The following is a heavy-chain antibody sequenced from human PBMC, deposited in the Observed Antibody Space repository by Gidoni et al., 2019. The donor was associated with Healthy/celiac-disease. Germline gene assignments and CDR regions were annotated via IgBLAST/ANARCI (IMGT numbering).Heavy chain of an antibody. D-gene: IGHD3-9*01. Sequence: QVQLVESGGGVVQPGRSLRLSCAASGFTFSSYAMHWVRQAPGKGLEWVAVISYDGSNKYYADSVKGRFTISRDNSKNTLYLQMNSLRAEDTAVYYCARVPTYDILTGYYFDYWGQGTLVTVSS. CDR3: ARVPTYDILTGYYFDY. V-gene: IGHV3-30-3*01. J-gene: IGHJ4*02. CDR2: ISYDGSNK. CDR1: GFTFSSYA.